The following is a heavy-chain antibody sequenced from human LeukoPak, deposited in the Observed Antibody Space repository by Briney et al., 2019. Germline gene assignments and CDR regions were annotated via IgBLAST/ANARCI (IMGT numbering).Heavy chain of an antibody. J-gene: IGHJ4*02. V-gene: IGHV1-46*03. CDR1: GYTFTSYY. CDR3: ATLGKTTRRAEAFVGY. D-gene: IGHD3-16*01. CDR2: INPSGGST. Sequence: ASVKVSCKASGYTFTSYYMHWVRQAPGQGLEWMGIINPSGGSTSYAQKFQGRVTMTRDTSTSTAYMELSSLRSEDTAVYYCATLGKTTRRAEAFVGYWGQGTLVTVSS.